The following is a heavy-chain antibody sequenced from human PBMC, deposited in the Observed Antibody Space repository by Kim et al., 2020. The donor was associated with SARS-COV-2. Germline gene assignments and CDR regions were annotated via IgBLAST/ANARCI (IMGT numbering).Heavy chain of an antibody. D-gene: IGHD2-8*02. CDR3: ARDVGRADTDLDWFDP. J-gene: IGHJ5*02. V-gene: IGHV3-11*05. Sequence: GGSLRLSCAASGFTFSDYYMSWIRQAPGKGLEWVSYISSSSSYTNYADSVKGRFTISRDNAKNSLYLQMNSLRAEDTAVYYCARDVGRADTDLDWFDPWGQGTLVTVSS. CDR1: GFTFSDYY. CDR2: ISSSSSYT.